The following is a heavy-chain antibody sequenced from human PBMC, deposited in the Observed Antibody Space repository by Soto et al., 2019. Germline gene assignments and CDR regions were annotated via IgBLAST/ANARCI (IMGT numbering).Heavy chain of an antibody. CDR2: IYYSGST. CDR3: ARVVAATHNDY. Sequence: QVQLQESGPGLVKPSQTLSLICTVSGGSISSGGYYWSWIRQHPGKGLEWIGYIYYSGSTYYNPSRKGRVTMSDDTSKNQFSLKLSSVTAADTAVYYCARVVAATHNDYWGQGTLVTVSS. D-gene: IGHD2-15*01. J-gene: IGHJ4*02. V-gene: IGHV4-31*03. CDR1: GGSISSGGYY.